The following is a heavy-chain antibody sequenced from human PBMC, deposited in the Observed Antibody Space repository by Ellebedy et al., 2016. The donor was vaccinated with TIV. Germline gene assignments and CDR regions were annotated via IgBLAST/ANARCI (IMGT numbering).Heavy chain of an antibody. CDR2: ISSGGRTI. Sequence: GESLKISCTASGFTFGSYGMHWVRQGPGKGLEWVEMISSGGRTIHYVDSVRGRFTISRDDSKNMVFLQMNNLRPDDTAVYFCARVRFSGYNVFDYWGQGTLVTVSS. V-gene: IGHV3-30*03. CDR3: ARVRFSGYNVFDY. CDR1: GFTFGSYG. J-gene: IGHJ4*02. D-gene: IGHD5-12*01.